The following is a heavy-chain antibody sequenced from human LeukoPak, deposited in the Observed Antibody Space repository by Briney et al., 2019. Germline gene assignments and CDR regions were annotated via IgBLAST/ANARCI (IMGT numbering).Heavy chain of an antibody. CDR2: INHSGST. CDR1: GGSFSGYY. J-gene: IGHJ4*02. V-gene: IGHV4-34*01. Sequence: PSETLSLTCAVYGGSFSGYYWSWIRQPPGKGLERIGEINHSGSTNYNPSLKSRVTISVDTSKNQFSLKLSSVTAADTAVYYCARGLGVRPVTTSILFDYWGQGTLVTVSS. D-gene: IGHD4-17*01. CDR3: ARGLGVRPVTTSILFDY.